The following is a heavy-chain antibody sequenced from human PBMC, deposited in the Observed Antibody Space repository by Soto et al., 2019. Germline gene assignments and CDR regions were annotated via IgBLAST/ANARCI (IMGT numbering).Heavy chain of an antibody. D-gene: IGHD4-17*01. J-gene: IGHJ5*02. V-gene: IGHV4-31*03. CDR2: IYYSGST. Sequence: PSETLSLTCTVSGGSISSGGYYWSWIRQHPGKGLEWIGYIYYSGSTYYNPSLKSRVTISVDTSKNQFSLELSSVTAADTAVYYCARDRPHDYGDSNWFDPWGQGTLVTVSS. CDR3: ARDRPHDYGDSNWFDP. CDR1: GGSISSGGYY.